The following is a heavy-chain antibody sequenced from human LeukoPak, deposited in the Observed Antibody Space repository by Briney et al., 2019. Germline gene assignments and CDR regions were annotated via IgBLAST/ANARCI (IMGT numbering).Heavy chain of an antibody. CDR1: GDSIATYY. D-gene: IGHD2-15*01. Sequence: PSETLSLTCSVSGDSIATYYWSWIRRPPGKGLEWIGYISYSGSPYYNPSLKSRVTMSVDTSKNQFSLKLSSVTAADTAVYYCARRKGCSGGSCYGDTFDYWGQGTLVTVSS. CDR3: ARRKGCSGGSCYGDTFDY. J-gene: IGHJ4*02. CDR2: ISYSGSP. V-gene: IGHV4-59*08.